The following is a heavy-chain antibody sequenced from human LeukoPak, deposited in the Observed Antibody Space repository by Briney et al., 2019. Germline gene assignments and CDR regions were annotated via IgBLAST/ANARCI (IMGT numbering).Heavy chain of an antibody. CDR1: GGSFSGYF. J-gene: IGHJ4*02. CDR2: INHSGST. D-gene: IGHD1-14*01. V-gene: IGHV4-34*01. Sequence: SETLSLTCAVYGGSFSGYFWSWIRQPPGKGLEWIGEINHSGSTSYNPSLKSRVTISVDTSKNQFSLKLSSVTAADTAVYYCARLGGNFDYWGQGTPVTVSS. CDR3: ARLGGNFDY.